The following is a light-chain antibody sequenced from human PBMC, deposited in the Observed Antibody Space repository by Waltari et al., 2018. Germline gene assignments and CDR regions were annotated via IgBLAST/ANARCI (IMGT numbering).Light chain of an antibody. V-gene: IGLV1-44*01. CDR1: SSNIGSSY. CDR3: AGWDGSLNGYV. CDR2: NNK. Sequence: QSVLTQPPSASGTPGQRVTISCSGSSSNIGSSYVNWYQQLPGTPPKLLIYNNKQRPSGVPDRFSGSKYGTSAFLAISGLQSEDEADYYCAGWDGSLNGYVFGAATKVTVL. J-gene: IGLJ1*01.